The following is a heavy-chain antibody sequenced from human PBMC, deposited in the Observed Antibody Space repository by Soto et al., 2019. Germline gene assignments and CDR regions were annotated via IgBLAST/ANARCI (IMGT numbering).Heavy chain of an antibody. CDR2: IDLGNSHS. CDR3: ARHEFGDDGWQYFDY. D-gene: IGHD2-21*01. V-gene: IGHV5-10-1*01. CDR1: GYSFTSNW. Sequence: PGESLKISCKASGYSFTSNWITRVRQMPGKGLEWMGKIDLGNSHSTYSPSFQGHVTISADKSINTAYLQWNSLMASDTAMYYCARHEFGDDGWQYFDYWGQGTLVTVSS. J-gene: IGHJ4*02.